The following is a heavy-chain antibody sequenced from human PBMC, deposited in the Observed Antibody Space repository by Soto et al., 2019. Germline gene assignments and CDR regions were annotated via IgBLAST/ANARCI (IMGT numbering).Heavy chain of an antibody. D-gene: IGHD3-10*02. CDR2: ISTSSTYI. J-gene: IGHJ6*02. CDR1: GFTFSGDA. V-gene: IGHV3-21*01. Sequence: EVQLVESGGGLVKPGGSLRLSCAASGFTFSGDAMNWVRQSPGKGLEWVSSISTSSTYIYYADSVKGRFTNSRDHANNSLHLQMNDLRAEDTAVYYCARDYVMDVWGQGTTVTVSS. CDR3: ARDYVMDV.